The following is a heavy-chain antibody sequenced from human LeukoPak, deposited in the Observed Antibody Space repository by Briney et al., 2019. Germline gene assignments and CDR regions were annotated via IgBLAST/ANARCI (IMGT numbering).Heavy chain of an antibody. Sequence: GGSLRLSCAASGFTFSSYGMHWVRQAPGKGLEWVAVIWYYGSNKYYADSVKGRFTISRDNSKNTLYLQMNSLRAEDTAVYYCAKDLDGSGWPLDYWGQGTLVTVSS. J-gene: IGHJ4*02. CDR2: IWYYGSNK. CDR1: GFTFSSYG. D-gene: IGHD6-19*01. V-gene: IGHV3-33*06. CDR3: AKDLDGSGWPLDY.